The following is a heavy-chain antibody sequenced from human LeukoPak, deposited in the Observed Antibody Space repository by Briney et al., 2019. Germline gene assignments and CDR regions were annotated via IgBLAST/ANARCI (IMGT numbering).Heavy chain of an antibody. D-gene: IGHD3-22*01. V-gene: IGHV1-2*06. Sequence: ASVKVSCKASGYTFTGYYMHWVRRAPGQGLEWMGRINPNSGGTNYAQKFQGRVTMTRDTSISTAYMELSRLRSDDTAVYYCAKGGYDSSGYYYYWGQGTLVTVSS. CDR1: GYTFTGYY. CDR2: INPNSGGT. J-gene: IGHJ4*02. CDR3: AKGGYDSSGYYYY.